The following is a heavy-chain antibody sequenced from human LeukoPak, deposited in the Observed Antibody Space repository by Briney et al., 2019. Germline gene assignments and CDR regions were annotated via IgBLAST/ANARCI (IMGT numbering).Heavy chain of an antibody. CDR1: GGSISSGSYY. CDR2: IYTSGST. D-gene: IGHD6-13*01. CDR3: ASGIAADLY. V-gene: IGHV4-61*02. J-gene: IGHJ4*02. Sequence: PSQTLSLTCTVAGGSISSGSYYGRWIRQPAGKGLEWIGRIYTSGSTNYNPSLKSRVTISVDTSKNQFSLKLSSVTAAATAVYYCASGIAADLYWGQGTLVTVSS.